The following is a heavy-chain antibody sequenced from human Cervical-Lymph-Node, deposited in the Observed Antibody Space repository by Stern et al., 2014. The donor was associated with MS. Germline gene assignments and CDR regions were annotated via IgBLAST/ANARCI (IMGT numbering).Heavy chain of an antibody. V-gene: IGHV4-61*02. CDR2: IYTSGST. CDR3: ARDCRLRYFDNYGMDV. CDR1: GGSISSGSYY. D-gene: IGHD3-9*01. J-gene: IGHJ6*02. Sequence: VQLLESGPGLVKPSQTLSLTCTVSGGSISSGSYYWSWIRQPAGKGLEWIGRIYTSGSTNYNPSLKSRVTISVDTSKTQFPLKLSSVTAADTAVYYCARDCRLRYFDNYGMDVWGQGTTVTVSS.